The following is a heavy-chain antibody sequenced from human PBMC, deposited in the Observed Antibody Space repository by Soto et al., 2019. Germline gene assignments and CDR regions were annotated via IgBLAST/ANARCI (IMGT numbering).Heavy chain of an antibody. V-gene: IGHV3-30-3*01. CDR1: EFTFRSYA. Sequence: QVQLVESGGGVVQPGRSLRLSCAASEFTFRSYAMHWVRQAAGKGLEWVAVISYDGSNEYYADSVKGRFTIFRDNSKNTLYLQMSSLRDEDTAVYYCARPLPYCRGDCYDAFDIWGRGTMVTVSS. J-gene: IGHJ3*02. D-gene: IGHD2-21*02. CDR3: ARPLPYCRGDCYDAFDI. CDR2: ISYDGSNE.